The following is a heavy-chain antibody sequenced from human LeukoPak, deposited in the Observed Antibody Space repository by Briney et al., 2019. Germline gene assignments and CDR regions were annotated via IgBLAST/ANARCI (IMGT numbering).Heavy chain of an antibody. D-gene: IGHD3-3*01. CDR1: GYSISSGYY. CDR2: IYHSGST. CDR3: ARDFRYDFWSGSQDAFDI. J-gene: IGHJ3*02. V-gene: IGHV4-38-2*02. Sequence: SETLSLTCTVSGYSISSGYYWGWIRQPPGKGLEWIGSIYHSGSTYYNPSLKSRVTISVDTSKNQFSLKLSSVTPEDTAVYYCARDFRYDFWSGSQDAFDIWGQGTMVTVSS.